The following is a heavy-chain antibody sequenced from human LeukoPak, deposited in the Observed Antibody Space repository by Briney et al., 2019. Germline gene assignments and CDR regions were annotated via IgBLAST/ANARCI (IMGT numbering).Heavy chain of an antibody. Sequence: SVKVSCKASGGTFISYAISWVRQAPGQGLEWMGRIIPIFGTANYAQKFQGRVTITTDESTSTAYMELSSLRSEDTAVYYCASVRYSSSWYDSIDYWGQGTLVTVSS. CDR2: IIPIFGTA. CDR3: ASVRYSSSWYDSIDY. V-gene: IGHV1-69*05. CDR1: GGTFISYA. J-gene: IGHJ4*02. D-gene: IGHD6-13*01.